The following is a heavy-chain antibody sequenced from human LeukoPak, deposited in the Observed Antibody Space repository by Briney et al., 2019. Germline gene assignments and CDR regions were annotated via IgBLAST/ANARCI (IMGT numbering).Heavy chain of an antibody. V-gene: IGHV1-2*02. Sequence: ASVKVSCKASGYTFTGCYIHWVRQPPGQGLEWMGWFNPNSGGTDSAQKFQGRVTMTGDTSISTAYMELRGLTSDDTAIYYCAREYGSGYYYVYLDYWGQGTLVTVSS. CDR3: AREYGSGYYYVYLDY. J-gene: IGHJ4*02. CDR2: FNPNSGGT. CDR1: GYTFTGCY. D-gene: IGHD3-10*01.